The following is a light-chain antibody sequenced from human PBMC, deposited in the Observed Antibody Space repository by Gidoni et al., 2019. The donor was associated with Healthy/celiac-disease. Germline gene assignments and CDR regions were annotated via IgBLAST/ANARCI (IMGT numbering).Light chain of an antibody. Sequence: EILLTQSPATLSVSPGERATLSCRASQSVSSYLAWYQQKPGQAPRLLIYDASNRATGIPARFSGSGSGTDFTLTISSLESEDFAVYYCQQRSNWPSRTFGQGTRLEIK. CDR1: QSVSSY. CDR2: DAS. V-gene: IGKV3-11*01. J-gene: IGKJ5*01. CDR3: QQRSNWPSRT.